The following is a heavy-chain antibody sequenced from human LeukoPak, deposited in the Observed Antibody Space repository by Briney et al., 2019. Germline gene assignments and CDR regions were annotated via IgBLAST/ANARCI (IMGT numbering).Heavy chain of an antibody. D-gene: IGHD3-22*01. CDR3: ARAPDSYESGGPLFSY. J-gene: IGHJ4*02. CDR2: IYSGGTI. CDR1: KFIVTTNY. Sequence: PGGSLRLSCAASKFIVTTNYMSWVRQAPGKGLEGVSTIYSGGTIYYADSVKGRFFISRDTSKTTVYLQMKSLRVEDTAVYYCARAPDSYESGGPLFSYWGQGTLVTVSS. V-gene: IGHV3-66*01.